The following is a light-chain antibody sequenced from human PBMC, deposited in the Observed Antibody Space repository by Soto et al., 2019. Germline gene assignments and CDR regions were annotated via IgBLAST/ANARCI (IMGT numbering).Light chain of an antibody. CDR1: SSDIGGYKY. J-gene: IGLJ1*01. V-gene: IGLV2-8*01. CDR2: EVG. CDR3: TSYAGNNTFI. Sequence: TEPPWASGSPGQSVTISCTGSSSDIGGYKYVAWYQQHPDKAPKLIIYEVGKRPSGVPDRFFGSKSGNTASLTVSGLQTQDEADYYCTSYAGNNTFIFGGGTKVTVL.